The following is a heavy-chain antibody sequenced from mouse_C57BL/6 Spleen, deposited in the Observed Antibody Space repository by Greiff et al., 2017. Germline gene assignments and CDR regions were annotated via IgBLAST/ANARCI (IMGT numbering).Heavy chain of an antibody. V-gene: IGHV5-15*01. CDR2: ISNLAYSI. D-gene: IGHD2-4*01. J-gene: IGHJ3*01. Sequence: EVKLVESGGGLVQPGGSLKLSCAASGFTFSDYGMAWVRQAPRQGPEWVAFISNLAYSIYYADTVTGRFTISSEHAKNTLYLEMSRLRSEDTAMYYCARQDDYDGFAYWGQGTLVTVSA. CDR1: GFTFSDYG. CDR3: ARQDDYDGFAY.